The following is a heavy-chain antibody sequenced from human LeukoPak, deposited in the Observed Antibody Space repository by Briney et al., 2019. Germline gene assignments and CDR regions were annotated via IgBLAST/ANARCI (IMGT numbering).Heavy chain of an antibody. CDR3: ARVRCSAGSCYPNWFDP. CDR1: GYTFTSYG. D-gene: IGHD2-15*01. Sequence: GASVKVSCKASGYTFTSYGISWVRQAPGQGLEWMGWISAYNGNTNYAQKLQGRVTMTTDTSTSTAYMELRSLRSDDTAVYYCARVRCSAGSCYPNWFDPWGQGTLVTVSS. V-gene: IGHV1-18*01. CDR2: ISAYNGNT. J-gene: IGHJ5*02.